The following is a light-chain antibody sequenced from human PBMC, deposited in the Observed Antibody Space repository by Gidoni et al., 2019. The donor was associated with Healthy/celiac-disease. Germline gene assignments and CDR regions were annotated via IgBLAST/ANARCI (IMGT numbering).Light chain of an antibody. J-gene: IGLJ2*01. V-gene: IGLV3-27*01. Sequence: SFELTQPTSVAVSPGQTARITCSGDVLARSYVRWFQQKPGQAPILVIYKDSKRPTGIPERFSGSTSGTTVTLTIRASQVEDEADYYCSSSADKSLVFGGGTKLTIL. CDR2: KDS. CDR3: SSSADKSLV. CDR1: VLARSY.